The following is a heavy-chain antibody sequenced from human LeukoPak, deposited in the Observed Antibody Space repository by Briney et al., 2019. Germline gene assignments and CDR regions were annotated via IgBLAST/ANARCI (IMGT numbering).Heavy chain of an antibody. CDR3: ARDMGYCSGGSCRPKKTDAFDI. D-gene: IGHD2-15*01. J-gene: IGHJ3*02. CDR1: GFTFSSYG. Sequence: PGRSLRLSCAASGFTFSSYGMHWVRQAPGKGLEWVAVIWYDGSNKYYADSVKGRFTISRDNSKNTLYPQMNSLRAEDTAVYYCARDMGYCSGGSCRPKKTDAFDIWGQGTMVTVSS. V-gene: IGHV3-33*01. CDR2: IWYDGSNK.